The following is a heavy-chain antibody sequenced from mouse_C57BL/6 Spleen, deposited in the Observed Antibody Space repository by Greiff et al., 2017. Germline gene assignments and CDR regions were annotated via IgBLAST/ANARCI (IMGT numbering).Heavy chain of an antibody. Sequence: QVQLKQSGAELVKPGASVKISCKASGYAFSSYWMNWVKQRPGKGLEWIGQIYPGDGDTNYNGKFKGKATLTADKSSSTAYMQLSSLTSEDSAVYFCARRGTTVVAIDYWGQGTTLTVSS. CDR1: GYAFSSYW. V-gene: IGHV1-80*01. D-gene: IGHD1-1*01. J-gene: IGHJ2*01. CDR2: IYPGDGDT. CDR3: ARRGTTVVAIDY.